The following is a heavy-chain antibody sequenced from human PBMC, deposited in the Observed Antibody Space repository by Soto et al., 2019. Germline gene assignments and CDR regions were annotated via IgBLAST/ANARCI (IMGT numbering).Heavy chain of an antibody. D-gene: IGHD6-13*01. CDR3: AEDAKYSSSWIRRGAFDY. CDR2: ISYDGSNK. Sequence: PGGSLRLSCAASGFTFSSYGMHWVRQAPGKGLEWVAVISYDGSNKYYADSVKGRFTISRDNSKNTLYLQMNSLRAEDTAVYYCAEDAKYSSSWIRRGAFDYWGQGTLVTVSS. J-gene: IGHJ4*02. V-gene: IGHV3-30*18. CDR1: GFTFSSYG.